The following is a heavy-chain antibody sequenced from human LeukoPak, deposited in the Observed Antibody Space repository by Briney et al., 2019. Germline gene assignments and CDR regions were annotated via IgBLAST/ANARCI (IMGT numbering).Heavy chain of an antibody. J-gene: IGHJ4*02. CDR1: GGSFSGYY. V-gene: IGHV4-34*01. CDR3: ARAVGYYDSSGSYTDYFDY. CDR2: INHSGST. D-gene: IGHD3-22*01. Sequence: SETLSLTCAVYGGSFSGYYWSWIRQPPGKGLEWIGEINHSGSTNYNPSLKSRVTISVDTSKNQFSLKLSSVTAADTAVYYCARAVGYYDSSGSYTDYFDYCGQGTLVTVSS.